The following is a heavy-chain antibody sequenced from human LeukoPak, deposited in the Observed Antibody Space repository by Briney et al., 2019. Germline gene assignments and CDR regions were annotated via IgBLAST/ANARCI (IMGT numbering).Heavy chain of an antibody. J-gene: IGHJ6*03. CDR3: ARVALYGYNYYYYYMDV. V-gene: IGHV4-59*01. CDR2: IYYSGST. D-gene: IGHD5-18*01. Sequence: SETLSLTCTVSGGSISSYYWSWIRQLPGKGLEWIGYIYYSGSTNYNPSLKSRVTISVDTSKNQFSLKLSSVTAADTAVYYCARVALYGYNYYYYYMDVWGKGTTVTVSS. CDR1: GGSISSYY.